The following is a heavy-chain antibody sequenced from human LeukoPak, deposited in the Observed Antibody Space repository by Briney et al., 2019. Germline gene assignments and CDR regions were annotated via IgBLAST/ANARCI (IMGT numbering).Heavy chain of an antibody. CDR2: VSANSGNT. CDR1: GYTFTING. Sequence: ASVKVSCKASGYTFTINGISWVRQAPGQGLEWLGWVSANSGNTINAERFQGRVSMARNTSTGTAYMDLTSPRYDDTAVYYCARGRWYAFDLWGQGTLLTVSS. V-gene: IGHV1-18*01. J-gene: IGHJ4*02. CDR3: ARGRWYAFDL. D-gene: IGHD6-13*01.